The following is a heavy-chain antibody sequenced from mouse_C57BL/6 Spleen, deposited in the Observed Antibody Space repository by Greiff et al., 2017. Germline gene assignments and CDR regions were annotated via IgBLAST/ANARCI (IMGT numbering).Heavy chain of an antibody. CDR1: GYTFTSYW. D-gene: IGHD2-1*01. CDR2: IHPNSGST. J-gene: IGHJ4*01. V-gene: IGHV1-64*01. Sequence: QVQLQQPGAELVKPGASVKLSCKASGYTFTSYWLHWVKQRPGQGLEWIGMIHPNSGSTNYNEKFKSKATLTVDKSSSTAYMQLSSLTSEDSAVYYCARGDGNYDYYAMDYWGQGTSVTVS. CDR3: ARGDGNYDYYAMDY.